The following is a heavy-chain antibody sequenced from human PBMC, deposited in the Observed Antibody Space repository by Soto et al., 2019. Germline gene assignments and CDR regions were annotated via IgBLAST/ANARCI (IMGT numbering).Heavy chain of an antibody. CDR1: GGSISSSNW. J-gene: IGHJ6*02. V-gene: IGHV4-4*02. CDR2: IYHSGST. D-gene: IGHD3-10*01. Sequence: SETLSLTCAVSGGSISSSNWWSWVRQPPGKGLEWIGEIYHSGSTNYNPSLKSRVTISVDKSKNQFSLKLSSVTAADTAVYYCARDQNYYGSGSTYYYYGMAVWGQGTTVTVSS. CDR3: ARDQNYYGSGSTYYYYGMAV.